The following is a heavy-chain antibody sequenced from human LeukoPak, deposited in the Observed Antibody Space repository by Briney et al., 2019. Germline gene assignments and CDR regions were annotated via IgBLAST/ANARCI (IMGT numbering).Heavy chain of an antibody. CDR2: ISWNSGSI. D-gene: IGHD4-23*01. CDR1: GGSISSYY. J-gene: IGHJ4*02. V-gene: IGHV3-9*03. CDR3: AKADYGGNSAFDY. Sequence: LSLTCTVSGGSISSYYWSWIRQPPGKGLEWVSGISWNSGSIGYADSVKGRFTISRDNAKNSLYLQMNSLKAEDMALYYCAKADYGGNSAFDYWGQGTLVTVSS.